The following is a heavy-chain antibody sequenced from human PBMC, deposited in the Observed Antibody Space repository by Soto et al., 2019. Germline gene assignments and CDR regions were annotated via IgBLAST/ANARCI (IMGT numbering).Heavy chain of an antibody. D-gene: IGHD5-12*01. Sequence: QVQLVQSGAEVKKPGSSVKVSCKTSGDIFSGYSISWVRQAPGQGLEWMGGIIPIFGTTNYAQRFHGRVKITADKSTSTVSMELYSLKSEDTAVYYCARDLGSGYDPGEYWGPGTLVTVSS. J-gene: IGHJ4*02. V-gene: IGHV1-69*14. CDR2: IIPIFGTT. CDR3: ARDLGSGYDPGEY. CDR1: GDIFSGYS.